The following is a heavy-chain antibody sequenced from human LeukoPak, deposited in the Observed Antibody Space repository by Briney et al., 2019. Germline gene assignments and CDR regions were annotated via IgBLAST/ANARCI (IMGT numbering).Heavy chain of an antibody. Sequence: GGSLRLSCAASGFTFSSYAMGWVRQAPGKGLEWVSAISGSGGSTYYADSVKGRFTISRDNSKNTLYLQMNSLRAEDTAVYYCAKSAYDSSGYYFLADAFDIWGQRTMVTVSS. CDR3: AKSAYDSSGYYFLADAFDI. J-gene: IGHJ3*02. D-gene: IGHD3-22*01. CDR2: ISGSGGST. V-gene: IGHV3-23*01. CDR1: GFTFSSYA.